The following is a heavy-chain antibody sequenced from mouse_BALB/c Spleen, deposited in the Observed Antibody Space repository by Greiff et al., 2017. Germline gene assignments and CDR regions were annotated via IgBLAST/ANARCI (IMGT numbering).Heavy chain of an antibody. CDR1: GFTFSSFG. CDR3: ARGDYGSFFAY. J-gene: IGHJ3*01. Sequence: EVQLVESGGGLVQPGGSRKLSCAASGFTFSSFGMHWVRQAPEKGLEWVAYISSGSSTIYYADTVKGRFTISRDNPKNTLFLQMTSLRSEDTAMYYCARGDYGSFFAYWGQGTLVTVSA. D-gene: IGHD1-1*01. CDR2: ISSGSSTI. V-gene: IGHV5-17*02.